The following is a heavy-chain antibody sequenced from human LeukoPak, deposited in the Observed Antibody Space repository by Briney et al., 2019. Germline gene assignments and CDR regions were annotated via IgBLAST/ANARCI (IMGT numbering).Heavy chain of an antibody. Sequence: SETLSLTCTASDGSISSSSYYWGWIRQPPGKGLEWIGSIYYSGSTYYNPSLKSRVTISVDTSKNQFSLKLSSVTAADTAVYYCVRDFQWSLESWGQGTPVTVSS. D-gene: IGHD1-1*01. J-gene: IGHJ5*02. V-gene: IGHV4-39*02. CDR3: VRDFQWSLES. CDR1: DGSISSSSYY. CDR2: IYYSGST.